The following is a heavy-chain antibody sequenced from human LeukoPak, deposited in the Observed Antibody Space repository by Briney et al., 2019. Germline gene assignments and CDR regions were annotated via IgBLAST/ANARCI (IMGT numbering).Heavy chain of an antibody. CDR1: GGTISNYY. Sequence: SETLSLTCTVSGGTISNYYWTWIRQPPGKAPEWIGYSHYTGSSNYNPSLKSRVTISVDTSKNQFSLKLSSVTAADTAVYYCARAYSDYGNDAFDIWGQGTMVTVS. J-gene: IGHJ3*02. CDR2: SHYTGSS. CDR3: ARAYSDYGNDAFDI. D-gene: IGHD5-12*01. V-gene: IGHV4-59*01.